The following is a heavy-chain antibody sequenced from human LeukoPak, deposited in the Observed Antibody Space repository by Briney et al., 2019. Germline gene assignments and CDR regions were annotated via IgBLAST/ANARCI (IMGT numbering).Heavy chain of an antibody. D-gene: IGHD3-10*01. V-gene: IGHV4-59*08. Sequence: SETLSLTCTVSGGSLSFYHWGWIRQPPGKGLEWIGYIYYNGSTTYNPSLKSRVTISLDRFKSQFFLKLRAVTAADTAVYYCARQIWFGVPEAFDIWGQGTMVTVSS. CDR1: GGSLSFYH. CDR3: ARQIWFGVPEAFDI. J-gene: IGHJ3*02. CDR2: IYYNGST.